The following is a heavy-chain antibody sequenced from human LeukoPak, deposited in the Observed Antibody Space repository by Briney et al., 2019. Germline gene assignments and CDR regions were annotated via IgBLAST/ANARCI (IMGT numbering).Heavy chain of an antibody. CDR1: GGSFSGYY. D-gene: IGHD4-17*01. V-gene: IGHV4-34*01. J-gene: IGHJ4*02. CDR3: ARGRYGDHGLDY. CDR2: INHSGST. Sequence: SETLSLTCAVHGGSFSGYYWSWIRQPPGKGLEWIGEINHSGSTNYNPSLKSRVTISVDTSKNQFSLKLSSVTAADTAVYYCARGRYGDHGLDYWGQGTLVTVSS.